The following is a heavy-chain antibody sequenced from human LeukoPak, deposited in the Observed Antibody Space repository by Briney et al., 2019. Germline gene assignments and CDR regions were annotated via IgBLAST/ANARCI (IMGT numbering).Heavy chain of an antibody. CDR2: ISAYNGNT. CDR3: ARGTNNYCPHMDV. J-gene: IGHJ6*03. CDR1: GYTFTSYG. Sequence: ASVKVSCKASGYTFTSYGISWVRQAPGQGLEWMGWISAYNGNTNYAQKFQGRVTMTRDTSISTAYMELSRLRSDDTAVYYCARGTNNYCPHMDVWGKGTTVTVSS. V-gene: IGHV1-18*01. D-gene: IGHD2-2*01.